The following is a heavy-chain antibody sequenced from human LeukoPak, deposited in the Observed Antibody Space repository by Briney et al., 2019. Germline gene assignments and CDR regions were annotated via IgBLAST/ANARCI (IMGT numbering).Heavy chain of an antibody. D-gene: IGHD5-12*01. Sequence: SETLSLTCDVSGASTNTGSYFWGWIRQPPGKGLEWVGSGYYAGSGSHYNPPLKSRVTISVDTSRNRYSLKLHSVTTADTAVYYCVRLWLRWGIDYWGQGSLVTVSS. J-gene: IGHJ4*02. CDR1: GASTNTGSYF. CDR3: VRLWLRWGIDY. CDR2: GYYAGSGS. V-gene: IGHV4-39*01.